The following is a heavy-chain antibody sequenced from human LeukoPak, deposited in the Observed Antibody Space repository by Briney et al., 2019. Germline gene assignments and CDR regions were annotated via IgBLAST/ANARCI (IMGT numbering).Heavy chain of an antibody. Sequence: SVKVSCKASGGTFSSYAISWVRQAPGQGLEWMGRIIPILGIANYAQKFQGRVTITADKSTSTAYMELSSLRSEDTAVYYCARAHADTSGRYYGMDVWGQGTTVTVSS. D-gene: IGHD6-19*01. J-gene: IGHJ6*02. CDR1: GGTFSSYA. CDR2: IIPILGIA. V-gene: IGHV1-69*04. CDR3: ARAHADTSGRYYGMDV.